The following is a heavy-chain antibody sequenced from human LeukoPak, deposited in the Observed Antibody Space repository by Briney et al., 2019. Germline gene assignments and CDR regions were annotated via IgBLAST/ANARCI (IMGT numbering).Heavy chain of an antibody. J-gene: IGHJ4*02. D-gene: IGHD3-10*01. V-gene: IGHV4-34*01. CDR2: INHSGST. Sequence: SETLSLTCAVYGGSFSGYYWSWIRQPPGKGLEWIGEINHSGSTNYNPSLKSRVTISVDTSKNQFSLKLSSVTAADTAVYYCARTRYGSGSYTFLDYWGQGTLVTVSS. CDR1: GGSFSGYY. CDR3: ARTRYGSGSYTFLDY.